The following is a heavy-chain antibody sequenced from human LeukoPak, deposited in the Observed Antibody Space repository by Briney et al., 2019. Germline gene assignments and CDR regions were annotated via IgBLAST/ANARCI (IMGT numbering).Heavy chain of an antibody. V-gene: IGHV5-51*01. J-gene: IGHJ4*02. CDR3: ARRGSGCVAFDY. Sequence: GESLKISCKGSGYSFTSHWIVWVRQMPGKGLEWMGIIYPGDSDTRYSPSFQGPVTISADKSISTAYLQWNSLKASDTAMCYCARRGSGCVAFDYWGQGTLVTVSS. D-gene: IGHD6-19*01. CDR1: GYSFTSHW. CDR2: IYPGDSDT.